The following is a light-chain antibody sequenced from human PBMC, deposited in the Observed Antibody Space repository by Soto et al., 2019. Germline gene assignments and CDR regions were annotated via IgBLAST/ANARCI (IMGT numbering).Light chain of an antibody. CDR1: SSDVGGYNY. CDR3: SSYTSSSPRLDV. Sequence: QSALTQPASVSGSPGQSITISCTGTSSDVGGYNYVSWYQQHPGKAPKLMIYEVSNRPSGVSNRFSGSKSCNTASLTISGRHAEDEADYYCSSYTSSSPRLDVFGTGTKLTVL. J-gene: IGLJ1*01. CDR2: EVS. V-gene: IGLV2-14*01.